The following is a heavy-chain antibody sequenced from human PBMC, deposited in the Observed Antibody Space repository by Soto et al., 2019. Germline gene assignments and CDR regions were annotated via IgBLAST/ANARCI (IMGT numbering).Heavy chain of an antibody. CDR3: AKDALDFMSGQAAMAA. J-gene: IGHJ6*02. Sequence: EVQLVESGGGLVQPGRSLRLSCAASGFTFDDYAMHWVRQAPGKGLEWVSGISWNSGRIGYADSVKGRFTISGDNAKNPLSLQMTRLRAEDTALYYWAKDALDFMSGQAAMAAWGQGPTVTVSS. D-gene: IGHD3-3*01. CDR1: GFTFDDYA. CDR2: ISWNSGRI. V-gene: IGHV3-9*01.